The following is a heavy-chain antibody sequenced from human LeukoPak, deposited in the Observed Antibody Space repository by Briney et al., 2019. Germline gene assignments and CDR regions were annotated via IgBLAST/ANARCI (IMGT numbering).Heavy chain of an antibody. CDR3: ARGCSSTSCYASGFDY. Sequence: PSQTLSLTCAVSGGSISSGGYSWSWIRQPPGKGLEWIGYIYHSGSTYYNPSLKSRVTISVDRSKNQFSLKLSSVTAADTAVYYCARGCSSTSCYASGFDYWGQGTLVTVSS. J-gene: IGHJ4*02. CDR1: GGSISSGGYS. CDR2: IYHSGST. D-gene: IGHD2-2*01. V-gene: IGHV4-30-2*01.